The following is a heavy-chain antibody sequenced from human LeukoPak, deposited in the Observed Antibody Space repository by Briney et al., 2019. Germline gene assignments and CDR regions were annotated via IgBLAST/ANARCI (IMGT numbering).Heavy chain of an antibody. CDR2: ISGSGDNT. Sequence: GGSLRRSCAASGFTFSSHGMSWVRQAPGQGLEWVSTISGSGDNTYYGDSVKGRFTISRDNSKSTLYLQMNSLRAEDTAVYYCARVTYGSGTYGAFDYWGQGTLVIVSS. D-gene: IGHD3-10*01. V-gene: IGHV3-23*01. J-gene: IGHJ4*02. CDR3: ARVTYGSGTYGAFDY. CDR1: GFTFSSHG.